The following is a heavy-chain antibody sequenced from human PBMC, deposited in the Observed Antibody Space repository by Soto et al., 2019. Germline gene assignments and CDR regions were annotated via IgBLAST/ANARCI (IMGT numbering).Heavy chain of an antibody. CDR2: FSFYGRRDNT. CDR3: AKTLYNDNSGANDH. V-gene: IGHV3-23*01. D-gene: IGHD6-25*01. Sequence: EVHLLESGGGLVQPGGSLRRSCVGSGFTFSSYDMTWVRQAPGKGLEWVSSFSFYGRRDNTYYADSVKGRFTISRDNSRNTVYLQMDHLRVEDTAVYYCAKTLYNDNSGANDHWGQGNLVSVSS. CDR1: GFTFSSYD. J-gene: IGHJ4*02.